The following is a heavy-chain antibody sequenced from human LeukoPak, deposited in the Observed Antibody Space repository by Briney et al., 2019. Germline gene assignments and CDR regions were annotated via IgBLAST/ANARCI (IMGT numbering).Heavy chain of an antibody. Sequence: PGGSLRLSCEASGFTLTNYAMYWVRQAAGKGLVWGSRGQSDGSGTMYADSVLGRFTISRDDAKNTLYLEMNSLTAEDTAVYYCARAQVGVPTALWGQGTLVTVSS. CDR1: GFTLTNYA. V-gene: IGHV3-74*03. D-gene: IGHD1-26*01. CDR3: ARAQVGVPTAL. CDR2: GQSDGSGT. J-gene: IGHJ4*02.